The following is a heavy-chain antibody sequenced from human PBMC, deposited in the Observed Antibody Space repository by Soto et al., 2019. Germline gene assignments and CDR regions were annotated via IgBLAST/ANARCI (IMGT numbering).Heavy chain of an antibody. CDR3: ARSYSYGSYWYFDD. J-gene: IGHJ4*02. D-gene: IGHD3-22*01. V-gene: IGHV1-18*04. CDR2: ITVPNGNT. CDR1: GYTYSTYG. Sequence: QGQLVQSGAEVKKPGASVKVSCKASGYTYSTYGVSWVRQAPGQGLEWMGWITVPNGNTNYIDNLQGRVTMTTDTSTSTAYMELRMLRSYDTAVYYCARSYSYGSYWYFDDWGQGTLVIVSS.